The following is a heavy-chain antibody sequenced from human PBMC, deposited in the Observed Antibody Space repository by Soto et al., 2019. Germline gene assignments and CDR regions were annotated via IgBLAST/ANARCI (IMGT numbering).Heavy chain of an antibody. CDR2: IYYSGST. J-gene: IGHJ6*02. Sequence: QVQLQESGPGLVKPSETLSLTCTVSGGSVSSGSYYWSWIRQPPGKGLEWIGYIYYSGSTNYNPSLKSRVTISVDTSKHQFSLKLSSVTAADTAVYYCARDVDLYSSSSEYYYYGMDVWGQGTTVTVSS. CDR1: GGSVSSGSYY. D-gene: IGHD6-6*01. V-gene: IGHV4-61*01. CDR3: ARDVDLYSSSSEYYYYGMDV.